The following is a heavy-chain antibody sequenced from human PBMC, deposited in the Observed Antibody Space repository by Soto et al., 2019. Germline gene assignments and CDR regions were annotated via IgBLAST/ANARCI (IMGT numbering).Heavy chain of an antibody. V-gene: IGHV1-2*04. J-gene: IGHJ3*02. D-gene: IGHD6-19*01. CDR1: GYTFTGYD. CDR2: INPNSGGT. Sequence: ASVKVSCKASGYTFTGYDMHWVRQAPGQGLEWMGWINPNSGGTNYAQKFQGWVTMTRDTSISTAYMELSSLRSEDTAVYYCARNTATIAVILFDIWGQGTMVTVSS. CDR3: ARNTATIAVILFDI.